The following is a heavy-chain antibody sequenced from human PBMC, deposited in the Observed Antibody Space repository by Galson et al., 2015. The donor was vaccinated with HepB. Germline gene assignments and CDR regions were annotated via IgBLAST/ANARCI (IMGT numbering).Heavy chain of an antibody. D-gene: IGHD2/OR15-2a*01. J-gene: IGHJ3*02. CDR2: ISSSSSTI. CDR3: ARVSSRRGDDAFDI. V-gene: IGHV3-48*01. CDR1: GFTFSSYS. Sequence: SLRLSCAASGFTFSSYSMNWVRQAPGKGLEWVSYISSSSSTIYYADSVKGRFTISRDNAKNSLYLQMNSLRAEDTAVYYCARVSSRRGDDAFDIWGQGTMVTVSS.